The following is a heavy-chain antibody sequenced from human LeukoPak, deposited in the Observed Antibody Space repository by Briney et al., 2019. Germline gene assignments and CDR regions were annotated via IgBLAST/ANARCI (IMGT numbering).Heavy chain of an antibody. Sequence: SETLSLTCVVYGGSFSGYCWSWIRQPPGKGLEWIGEINHSGSTNYNPSLKSRVAISVDTTKNQFSLKLSSVTAADTAVYYCARDAYDFWSGERDYWGQGTLVTVSS. CDR2: INHSGST. D-gene: IGHD3-3*01. CDR1: GGSFSGYC. J-gene: IGHJ4*02. CDR3: ARDAYDFWSGERDY. V-gene: IGHV4-34*01.